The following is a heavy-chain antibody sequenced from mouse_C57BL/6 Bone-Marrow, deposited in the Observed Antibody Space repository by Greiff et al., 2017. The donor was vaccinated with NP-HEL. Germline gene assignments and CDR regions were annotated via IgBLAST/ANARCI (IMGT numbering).Heavy chain of an antibody. D-gene: IGHD1-1*01. CDR2: ISPRSGNT. CDR3: ARLDYYGSSYRFDY. J-gene: IGHJ2*01. V-gene: IGHV1-81*01. CDR1: GYTFTSYG. Sequence: QVQLQQSGAELARPGASVKLSCKASGYTFTSYGISWVKQRTGQGLEWIGEISPRSGNTYYNEKFKGKATLTADKSSSTAYMELRSLTSEDSAVYFCARLDYYGSSYRFDYWGQGTTLTVSS.